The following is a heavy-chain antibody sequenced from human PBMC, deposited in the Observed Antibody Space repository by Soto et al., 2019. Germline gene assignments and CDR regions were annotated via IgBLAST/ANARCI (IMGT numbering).Heavy chain of an antibody. CDR1: GGSVSSGNYY. CDR2: IFYSGST. V-gene: IGHV4-61*01. J-gene: IGHJ3*02. Sequence: QVQLQESGPGLVKPSETLSLTCTVSGGSVSSGNYYWSRIRQPPGKGLEWIGYIFYSGSTYYNPSLKSRVTISVDTSKNQFSLKLSSMTAADTAVYYCARYDSSGGRAFDIWGQGTMVTVSS. CDR3: ARYDSSGGRAFDI. D-gene: IGHD3-22*01.